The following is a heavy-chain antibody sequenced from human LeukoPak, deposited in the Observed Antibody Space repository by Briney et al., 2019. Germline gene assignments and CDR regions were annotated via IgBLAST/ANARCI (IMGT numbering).Heavy chain of an antibody. Sequence: PSETLSLTCTVSGGSISSSSYYWGWIRQPPGKGLEWIGSIYYSGSTYYSPSLKSRVTISVDTSKNQFSLKLSSVTAADTAVYYCARGRVIDYWGQGTLVTVSS. CDR1: GGSISSSSYY. J-gene: IGHJ4*02. CDR3: ARGRVIDY. V-gene: IGHV4-39*01. CDR2: IYYSGST.